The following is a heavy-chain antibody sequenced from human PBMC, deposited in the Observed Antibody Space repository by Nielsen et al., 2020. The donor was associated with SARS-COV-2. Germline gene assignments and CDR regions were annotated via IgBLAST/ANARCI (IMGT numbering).Heavy chain of an antibody. V-gene: IGHV3-13*04. CDR2: IGTAGDT. J-gene: IGHJ4*02. D-gene: IGHD3-3*01. CDR1: GFTFSSYD. CDR3: ARMGYYDFWSGWYFDY. Sequence: GGSLRLSCAASGFTFSSYDMHWVRQATGKGLEWVSAIGTAGDTYYPGSVKGRFTISRENAKNSLYLQMNSLRAGDTAVYYCARMGYYDFWSGWYFDYWGQGTLVTVSS.